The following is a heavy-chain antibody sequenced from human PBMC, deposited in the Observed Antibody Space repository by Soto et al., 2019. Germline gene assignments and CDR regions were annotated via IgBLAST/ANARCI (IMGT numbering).Heavy chain of an antibody. CDR2: IYPGDSDT. Sequence: GESLKISCKGSGYNFTSYWIGWVRQMPGKGLEWMGIIYPGDSDTRYSPSFQGQVTIPADKPISTAYLQWSRLKASDTAMYYCAKLDVVVAAKPLGAFDIWGQGTMVTVSS. V-gene: IGHV5-51*01. CDR3: AKLDVVVAAKPLGAFDI. CDR1: GYNFTSYW. D-gene: IGHD2-15*01. J-gene: IGHJ3*02.